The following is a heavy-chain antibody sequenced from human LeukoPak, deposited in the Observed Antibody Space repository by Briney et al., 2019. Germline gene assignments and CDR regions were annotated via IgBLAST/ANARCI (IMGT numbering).Heavy chain of an antibody. CDR1: GFTFSSYG. V-gene: IGHV3-33*06. CDR3: AKDRSSSWSFDY. CDR2: IWYDGSNR. D-gene: IGHD6-13*01. J-gene: IGHJ4*02. Sequence: GRSLRLSCAASGFTFSSYGIHWVRQAPGKGLEWVAVIWYDGSNRYYADSVKGRFTISRDISKNTLYLQMNSLRAEDTAVYYCAKDRSSSWSFDYWGQGTLVTVSS.